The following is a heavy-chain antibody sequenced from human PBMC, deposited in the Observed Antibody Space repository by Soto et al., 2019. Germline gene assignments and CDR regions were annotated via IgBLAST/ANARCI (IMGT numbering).Heavy chain of an antibody. V-gene: IGHV3-64D*06. CDR1: GFTFSSYV. J-gene: IGHJ4*02. CDR2: ISSNGDST. CDR3: VKTGRFGQLVPSDY. Sequence: GGSLRLSCSASGFTFSSYVMYWVRQAPGKGLEFVSVISSNGDSTYYADSVKGRFTISRDNSKSTLFLQMSSLRTDDTAVYHCVKTGRFGQLVPSDYWGQGTLVTVS. D-gene: IGHD6-6*01.